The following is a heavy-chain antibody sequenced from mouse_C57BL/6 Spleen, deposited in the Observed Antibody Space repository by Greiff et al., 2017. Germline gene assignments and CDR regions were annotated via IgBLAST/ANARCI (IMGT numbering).Heavy chain of an antibody. CDR1: GYTFTTYP. CDR3: GGGGVFDY. V-gene: IGHV1-47*01. CDR2: FHPYNDDT. J-gene: IGHJ2*01. Sequence: QVQLQQSGAELVKPGASVKMSCKASGYTFTTYPIEWMKQNHGKSLAWIGNFHPYNDDTKYNEKFKGKAPLTVEKSSSTVYLGLSRLTSDDYAVDYCGGGGVFDYWGQGTTLTVSS.